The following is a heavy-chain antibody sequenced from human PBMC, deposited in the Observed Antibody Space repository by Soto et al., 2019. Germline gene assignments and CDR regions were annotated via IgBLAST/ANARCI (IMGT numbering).Heavy chain of an antibody. CDR2: IYWNDDK. Sequence: QITLKESGPTLVKPTQTLTLTCTFSGFSLNTSGMGVGWIRQPPGKALEWLALIYWNDDKRYRPSLKSRLTIPKDTSTSQVVLTVTNVDPGDTATYYCAHTKIVIAPAATQNFDYWGQGILVTVSS. CDR1: GFSLNTSGMG. J-gene: IGHJ4*01. V-gene: IGHV2-5*01. D-gene: IGHD2-15*01. CDR3: AHTKIVIAPAATQNFDY.